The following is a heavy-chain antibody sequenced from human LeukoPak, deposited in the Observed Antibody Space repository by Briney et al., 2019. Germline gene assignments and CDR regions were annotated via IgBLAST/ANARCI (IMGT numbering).Heavy chain of an antibody. CDR1: GFTFNSKW. CDR2: INQDGSEK. D-gene: IGHD6-19*01. CDR3: ADPPSGY. Sequence: GGSLRLSCAASGFTFNSKWMTWVRQAPGKGLFWLANINQDGSEKYYGDSVKGRFTISRDNAKSSLYLEMSGLRAEDTAVYYCADPPSGYWGQGTLVAVSS. V-gene: IGHV3-7*01. J-gene: IGHJ4*02.